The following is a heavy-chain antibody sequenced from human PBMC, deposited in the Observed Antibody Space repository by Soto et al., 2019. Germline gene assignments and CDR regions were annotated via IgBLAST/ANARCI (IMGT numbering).Heavy chain of an antibody. D-gene: IGHD3-10*01. V-gene: IGHV1-69*13. CDR2: IIPMFDIK. Sequence: ASVKVSCKTSGGNFNTYALTWVRQAPGQGLEWIGGIIPMFDIKNVAQRFQGRVTLNADDSMTTAYMEMTSLRSDDTAVYYCAKEAGDHWGQGTLVTVSS. CDR1: GGNFNTYA. CDR3: AKEAGDH. J-gene: IGHJ4*02.